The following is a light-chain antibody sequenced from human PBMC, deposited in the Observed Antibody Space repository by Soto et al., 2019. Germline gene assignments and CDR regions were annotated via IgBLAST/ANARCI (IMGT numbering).Light chain of an antibody. Sequence: QLVLTQSPSASASLGASVKLTCTLSSGHSRNAIAWHQQLPQKGPRYLMKVNNDGSHTKGAGIPDRFSGSSSGAERYLIISSLQSDDEADYYCQTWETGSVIFGGGTKLTVL. CDR1: SGHSRNA. CDR3: QTWETGSVI. V-gene: IGLV4-69*01. CDR2: VNNDGSH. J-gene: IGLJ2*01.